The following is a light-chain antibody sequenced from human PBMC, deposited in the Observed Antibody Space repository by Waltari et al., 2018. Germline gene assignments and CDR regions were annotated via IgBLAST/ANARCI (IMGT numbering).Light chain of an antibody. V-gene: IGKV3-15*01. Sequence: ETVMTQSPATLSVSPGERATLSCSASQSVSSKLAWYQQKPGQAPRLLIYGASTRATDIPARFSGGGSGTEFTLIISSLQSEDFAVYFCQQYSYWPRTFGRGIKVEIK. CDR3: QQYSYWPRT. CDR2: GAS. CDR1: QSVSSK. J-gene: IGKJ1*01.